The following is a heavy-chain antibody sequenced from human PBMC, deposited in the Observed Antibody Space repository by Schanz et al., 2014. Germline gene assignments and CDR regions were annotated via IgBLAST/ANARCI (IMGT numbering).Heavy chain of an antibody. CDR3: ARDRGYCSGGSCLTFDY. J-gene: IGHJ4*02. V-gene: IGHV3-48*04. CDR1: GFSFSSYS. Sequence: EADLVESGGGLIQRGESLRLSCSASGFSFSSYSMNWVRQAPGKGLEWLSYIDGKSTTVYYADSVKGRFTISRDNAKISLYLQMNSLRVEDTAVYYCARDRGYCSGGSCLTFDYWGQGTLVTVSS. D-gene: IGHD2-15*01. CDR2: IDGKSTTV.